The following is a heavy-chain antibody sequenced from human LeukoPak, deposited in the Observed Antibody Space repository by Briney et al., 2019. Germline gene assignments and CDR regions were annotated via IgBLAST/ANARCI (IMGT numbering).Heavy chain of an antibody. D-gene: IGHD5-12*01. Sequence: GGSLRLSCAASGFTSSSYGMHWVRQAPGKGLEWVAVISYDGSNKYYADSVKGRFTISRDNSKNTLYLQMNSLRAEDTAVYYCAKVISGYEEIDYWGQGTLVTVSS. CDR1: GFTSSSYG. CDR3: AKVISGYEEIDY. V-gene: IGHV3-30*18. CDR2: ISYDGSNK. J-gene: IGHJ4*02.